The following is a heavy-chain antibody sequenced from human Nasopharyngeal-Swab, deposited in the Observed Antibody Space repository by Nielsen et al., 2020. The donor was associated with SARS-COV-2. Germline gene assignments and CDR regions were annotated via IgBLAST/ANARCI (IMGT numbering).Heavy chain of an antibody. CDR3: TTDFYFDY. J-gene: IGHJ4*02. CDR2: IKPDGSEK. Sequence: GGSLRLSCEATGFTFFSGHWMSWVRQAPGKGLEWVANIKPDGSEKNYVDSVRGRFTISRDNARNSLYLQINSLRAEDTAIYYCTTDFYFDYWGQGTLVTVSS. CDR1: GFTFFSGHW. V-gene: IGHV3-7*03.